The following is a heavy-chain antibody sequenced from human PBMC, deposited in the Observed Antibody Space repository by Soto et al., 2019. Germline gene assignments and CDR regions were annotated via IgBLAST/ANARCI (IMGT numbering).Heavy chain of an antibody. Sequence: EVQLVESGGGLVQPGGSLRLSCAASGFTFSSYWMHWVRQAPGKGLVWVSRINSDGSSTSYAHSVKGRFTISRDNAKNTLYLQMNSLRAEDTAVYYCARDPYDFWNGSPLDVWGQGTTVTVSS. J-gene: IGHJ6*02. CDR3: ARDPYDFWNGSPLDV. CDR2: INSDGSST. V-gene: IGHV3-74*01. D-gene: IGHD3-3*01. CDR1: GFTFSSYW.